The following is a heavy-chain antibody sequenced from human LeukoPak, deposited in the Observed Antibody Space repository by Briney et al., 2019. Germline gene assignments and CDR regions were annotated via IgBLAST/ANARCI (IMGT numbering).Heavy chain of an antibody. CDR1: GYTLTELS. V-gene: IGHV1-24*01. CDR3: ATAPNWGFVGY. D-gene: IGHD7-27*01. J-gene: IGHJ4*02. Sequence: ASVKVSCKVSGYTLTELSMHWVRQAPGKGLEWMGGFDPEDGETIYAQKFQGRVTVTEDTSTDTAYMELSSLRSEDTAVYYYATAPNWGFVGYWGQGTLVTVSS. CDR2: FDPEDGET.